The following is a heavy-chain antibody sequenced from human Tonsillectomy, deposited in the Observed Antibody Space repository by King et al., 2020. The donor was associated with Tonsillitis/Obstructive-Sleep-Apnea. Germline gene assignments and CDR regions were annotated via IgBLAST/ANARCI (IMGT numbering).Heavy chain of an antibody. J-gene: IGHJ4*02. V-gene: IGHV3-7*03. D-gene: IGHD3-22*01. CDR3: VSGAGWLPDY. CDR1: GFTSSGHW. Sequence: QLVQSGGGLVQPGGSPRLSCAASGFTSSGHWMNWVRQAPGKGLEWVANIKQDGSEKNYVDSVKGRFTISRDNAKNSLYLQMNSLRAEDTAVYYCVSGAGWLPDYWGQGTLVTVSS. CDR2: IKQDGSEK.